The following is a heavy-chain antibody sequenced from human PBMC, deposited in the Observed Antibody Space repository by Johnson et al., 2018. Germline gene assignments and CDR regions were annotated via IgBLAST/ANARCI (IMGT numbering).Heavy chain of an antibody. CDR1: GFTFSDHY. CDR2: IRNKANNYIT. D-gene: IGHD3-22*01. J-gene: IGHJ3*02. V-gene: IGHV3-72*01. Sequence: VQLVESGGGLVQPGGSLRLSCAASGFTFSDHYMDWVRPAPGKGLEWVGRIRNKANNYITQYGASVNGRFTISRDDSKNSLYLQMNSLKTEDTAVYYLARVGDHYYDSSGYHASDIWGQGTMVTVSS. CDR3: ARVGDHYYDSSGYHASDI.